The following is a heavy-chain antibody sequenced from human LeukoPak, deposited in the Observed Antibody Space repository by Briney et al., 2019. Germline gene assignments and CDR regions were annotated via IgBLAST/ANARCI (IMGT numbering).Heavy chain of an antibody. D-gene: IGHD1/OR15-1a*01. CDR2: ISGNNDNP. Sequence: ASVKVSCKTSGYTFSNFGINWVRQAPGQGLEWMGWISGNNDNPNYGQKFQGRFTATTDSSTSTAYMELRNLTFDDTAVYYCAREWPNTYRFDPWGQGTLVTVSS. J-gene: IGHJ5*02. CDR3: AREWPNTYRFDP. CDR1: GYTFSNFG. V-gene: IGHV1-18*01.